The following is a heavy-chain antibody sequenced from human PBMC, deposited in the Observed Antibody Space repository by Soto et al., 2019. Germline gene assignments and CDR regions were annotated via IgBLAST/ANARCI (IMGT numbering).Heavy chain of an antibody. J-gene: IGHJ3*02. Sequence: QVQLVESGGGVVQPGRSLRLSCAASGFTFSSYGMHWVRQAPGKGLEWVAVIWYDGSNKYYADSVKGRFTISRDNSKNTLYLQMNSLRAEDTAVYYCARGKDDYGYDDAFDIWGQGTMVTVSS. CDR3: ARGKDDYGYDDAFDI. CDR2: IWYDGSNK. CDR1: GFTFSSYG. V-gene: IGHV3-33*01. D-gene: IGHD4-17*01.